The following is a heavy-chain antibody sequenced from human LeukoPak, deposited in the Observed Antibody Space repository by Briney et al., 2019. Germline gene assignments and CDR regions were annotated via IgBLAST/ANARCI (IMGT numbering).Heavy chain of an antibody. J-gene: IGHJ6*03. CDR1: GDSVSSGGNY. CDR3: ARVPRGSTVGTLPYFYYYMDV. V-gene: IGHV4-61*02. D-gene: IGHD1-26*01. CDR2: IYNSWTT. Sequence: SETLSLTCTVSGDSVSSGGNYWSWIRQPAGKGLEWIGRIYNSWTTNYNPSLKSRVTISVDTSKNQFSLKLSSVTAADTAVYYCARVPRGSTVGTLPYFYYYMDVWGKGTTVIVSS.